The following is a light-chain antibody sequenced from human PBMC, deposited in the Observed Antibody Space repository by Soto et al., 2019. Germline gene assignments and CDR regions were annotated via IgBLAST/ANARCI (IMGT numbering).Light chain of an antibody. Sequence: VLTQPPSVSGAPSQRFTIPCTGSSSNIGAGYDVHWYQQLPGTAPKLLIYGNSNRPSGVPDRFSGSKSGTSASLAITGLQAEDEADYYCQSYDSSLSGFYVFGTGTKVTVL. CDR2: GNS. J-gene: IGLJ1*01. CDR3: QSYDSSLSGFYV. CDR1: SSNIGAGYD. V-gene: IGLV1-40*01.